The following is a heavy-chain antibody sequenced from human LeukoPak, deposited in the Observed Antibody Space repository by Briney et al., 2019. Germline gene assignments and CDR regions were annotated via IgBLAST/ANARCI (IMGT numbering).Heavy chain of an antibody. CDR2: ISGSDGST. Sequence: GGSLRLSCAASGFTFRIYAMSWVRQAPGKGLEWVSAISGSDGSTNYADSVKGRFSVSRDNSKNTLYLQMKSLRAEDTAVYYCAKELYGWYYDYWGQGTLVTVSS. D-gene: IGHD6-19*01. J-gene: IGHJ4*02. CDR1: GFTFRIYA. CDR3: AKELYGWYYDY. V-gene: IGHV3-23*01.